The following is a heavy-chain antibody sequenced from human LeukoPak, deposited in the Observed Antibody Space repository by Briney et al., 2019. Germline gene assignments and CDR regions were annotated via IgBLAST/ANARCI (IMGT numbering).Heavy chain of an antibody. D-gene: IGHD3-10*01. J-gene: IGHJ4*02. Sequence: PGESLRLSCTASGFTFSNYGMYWVRQAPGKGLEWVAVVWNSGRDKYYGDSVKGRLSISRDDSKNTVYLEMNSLRVEDTAVYYCTRDPGVSGSGPYPPSKYGGKGPLVTVSS. V-gene: IGHV3-33*07. CDR2: VWNSGRDK. CDR3: TRDPGVSGSGPYPPSKY. CDR1: GFTFSNYG.